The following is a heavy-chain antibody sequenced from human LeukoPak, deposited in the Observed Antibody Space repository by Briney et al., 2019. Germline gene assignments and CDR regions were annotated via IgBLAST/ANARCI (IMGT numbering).Heavy chain of an antibody. D-gene: IGHD3-22*01. V-gene: IGHV5-10-1*01. CDR2: VDPTDSQT. Sequence: GESLKISCKGSGYTFASYWITWVRQMPGKGLEWMGRVDPTDSQTISSPSFQGHVTISADKSINTAYLQWSSLKASDTAMYFCASPTFYYDSSAYHPFDYWGQGTLVTVSS. CDR3: ASPTFYYDSSAYHPFDY. CDR1: GYTFASYW. J-gene: IGHJ4*02.